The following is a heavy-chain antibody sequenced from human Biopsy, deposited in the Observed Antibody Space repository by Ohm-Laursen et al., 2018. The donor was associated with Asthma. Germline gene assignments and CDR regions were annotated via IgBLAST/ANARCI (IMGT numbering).Heavy chain of an antibody. Sequence: SLRLSCSASGFTFGSYELHWVRQAPGKGLEWVADIWFDGSNKHYADSVKGRFTISRDNSKNTLYLQMNSLRAEDTALYYCGRERSYMVDYWGQGTLVSVSS. CDR2: IWFDGSNK. J-gene: IGHJ4*02. CDR1: GFTFGSYE. D-gene: IGHD3-10*01. CDR3: GRERSYMVDY. V-gene: IGHV3-33*01.